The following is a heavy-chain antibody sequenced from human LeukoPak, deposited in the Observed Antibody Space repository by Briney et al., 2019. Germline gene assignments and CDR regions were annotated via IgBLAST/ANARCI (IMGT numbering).Heavy chain of an antibody. V-gene: IGHV1-2*02. D-gene: IGHD1-7*01. J-gene: IGHJ6*02. CDR3: ARLGELRFYYYYGMDV. Sequence: RASVKVSCKASGYTFTGYYINWVRQAPGQGLEWMGWFNPNSGVTNSAQTFQGRVTMTRDTSISTAYMELSRLRSDDTAVYYCARLGELRFYYYYGMDVWGQGTTVTVSS. CDR1: GYTFTGYY. CDR2: FNPNSGVT.